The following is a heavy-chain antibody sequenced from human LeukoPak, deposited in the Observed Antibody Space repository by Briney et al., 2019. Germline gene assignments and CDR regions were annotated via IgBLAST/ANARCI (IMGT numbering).Heavy chain of an antibody. CDR1: GFTFSSYW. J-gene: IGHJ4*02. D-gene: IGHD3-16*01. CDR2: IKQDESEK. V-gene: IGHV3-7*03. CDR3: ALSSTARGGDDY. Sequence: GGSLRLSCVASGFTFSSYWMSWVRQAPGKGLEWVANIKQDESEKYYVDSVKGRFTISRDNAKNSLYLQMNSLRVEDTGIYYCALSSTARGGDDYWGQGTLVTVSS.